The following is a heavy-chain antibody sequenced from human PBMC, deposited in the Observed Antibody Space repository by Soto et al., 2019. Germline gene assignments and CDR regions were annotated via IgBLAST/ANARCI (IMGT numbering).Heavy chain of an antibody. J-gene: IGHJ6*02. CDR2: ISYDGSNK. CDR3: AKDTPDTGYCISTSSPRVYGMDV. D-gene: IGHD2-2*01. CDR1: GFTFSSYG. Sequence: GGSLRLSCAASGFTFSSYGMHWVRQAPGKGLEWVAVISYDGSNKYYADSVKGRFTISRDNSKNTLYLQMNSLRAEDTAVYYCAKDTPDTGYCISTSSPRVYGMDVWDQGTTVTV. V-gene: IGHV3-30*18.